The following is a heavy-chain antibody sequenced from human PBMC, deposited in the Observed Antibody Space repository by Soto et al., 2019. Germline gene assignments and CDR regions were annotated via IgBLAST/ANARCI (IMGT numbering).Heavy chain of an antibody. CDR2: ISGSGGST. CDR1: GFTFSSYA. J-gene: IGHJ4*02. V-gene: IGHV3-23*01. CDR3: AKRHYYDSSAVDY. Sequence: GGSLRLSCAASGFTFSSYAMGWVRRAPGKGLEWVSAISGSGGSTYYADSVKGRFTISRDNSKKTLYLQMNSLRAEDTAVYYCAKRHYYDSSAVDYWGQGTLVTVSS. D-gene: IGHD3-22*01.